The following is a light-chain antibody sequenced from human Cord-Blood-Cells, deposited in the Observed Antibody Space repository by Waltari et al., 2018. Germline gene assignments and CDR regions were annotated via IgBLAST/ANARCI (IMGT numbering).Light chain of an antibody. V-gene: IGLV6-57*01. Sequence: NFMLTQPHSVSESPGKTVTISCTRSSGSIASNYVQWYQQRPGSSPPTVIYEDNQSPSGVPDRFSGSIDSSSNSASLTISGLKTEDEADYYCQSYDSSNHWVFGGGTKLTVL. CDR3: QSYDSSNHWV. CDR1: SGSIASNY. CDR2: EDN. J-gene: IGLJ3*02.